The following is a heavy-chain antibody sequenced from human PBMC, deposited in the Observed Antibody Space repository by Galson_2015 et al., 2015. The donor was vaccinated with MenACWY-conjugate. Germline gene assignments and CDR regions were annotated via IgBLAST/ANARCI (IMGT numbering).Heavy chain of an antibody. Sequence: SLRLSCAVSGFTVSNAYMSRVRQAPGKGLEWVSAIHASGGRTDYADSVKGRFTISRDNSKNTLYLQMNSLRVEDTAVYYCAKSGSDSYLYRMDVWGQGTTVTVSS. CDR2: IHASGGRT. CDR1: GFTVSNAY. J-gene: IGHJ6*02. D-gene: IGHD2-21*01. V-gene: IGHV3-23*01. CDR3: AKSGSDSYLYRMDV.